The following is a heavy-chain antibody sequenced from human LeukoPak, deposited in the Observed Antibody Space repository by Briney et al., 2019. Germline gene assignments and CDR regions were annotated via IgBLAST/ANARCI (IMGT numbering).Heavy chain of an antibody. CDR3: ARQRVDIVATITKWGYYYYGMDV. V-gene: IGHV3-30*03. Sequence: PGGSLRLSCAASGFTFSSYSMTWVRQAPGKGLEWVAVISYDGSNKYYADSVKGRFTISRDNSKNTLYLQMNSLRAEDTAVYYCARQRVDIVATITKWGYYYYGMDVWGQGTTVTVSS. D-gene: IGHD5-12*01. CDR1: GFTFSSYS. CDR2: ISYDGSNK. J-gene: IGHJ6*02.